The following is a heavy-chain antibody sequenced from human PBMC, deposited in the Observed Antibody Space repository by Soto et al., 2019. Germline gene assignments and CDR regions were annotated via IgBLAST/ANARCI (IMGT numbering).Heavy chain of an antibody. Sequence: QVQLVESGGGVVQPGGSLRLSCAASGFRLGDYGMHWVRQAPGKGLEWVAVIWHDGSNKESADSVKGRFTISRDNSKHTLFVQMSSLRPEDTAVYYCARDRGQDAGMDVWGQGTTVTVAS. J-gene: IGHJ6*02. CDR1: GFRLGDYG. CDR2: IWHDGSNK. CDR3: ARDRGQDAGMDV. D-gene: IGHD3-10*01. V-gene: IGHV3-33*01.